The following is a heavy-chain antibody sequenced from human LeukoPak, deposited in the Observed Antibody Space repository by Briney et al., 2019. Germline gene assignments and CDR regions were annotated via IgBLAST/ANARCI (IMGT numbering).Heavy chain of an antibody. V-gene: IGHV3-74*01. J-gene: IGHJ3*02. D-gene: IGHD2-2*01. CDR2: LSTDGTTT. CDR1: GFTFSTYW. CDR3: ARQVIPVNALDI. Sequence: GGSLRLSCAASGFTFSTYWMHWVRQAPGKGLVWVSRLSTDGTTTVYADSVKGRFTISRDNVKNILYLQVSSLRAEDTAVYYCARQVIPVNALDIWGQGTMVTVSS.